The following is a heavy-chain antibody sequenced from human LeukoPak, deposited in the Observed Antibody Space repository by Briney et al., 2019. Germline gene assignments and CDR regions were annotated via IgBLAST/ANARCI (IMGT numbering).Heavy chain of an antibody. V-gene: IGHV4-34*01. CDR2: INHSGST. CDR1: GGTFSGYY. CDR3: ARCQGRSTSCYRGTDY. D-gene: IGHD2-2*02. Sequence: SETLALTCAVYGGTFSGYYWSWIRQPPGKGLEWIGEINHSGSTNYNPSLKSRVTISVDTSKNQLSLKLSSVTAADTAVYYCARCQGRSTSCYRGTDYWGQGTLVTVSS. J-gene: IGHJ4*02.